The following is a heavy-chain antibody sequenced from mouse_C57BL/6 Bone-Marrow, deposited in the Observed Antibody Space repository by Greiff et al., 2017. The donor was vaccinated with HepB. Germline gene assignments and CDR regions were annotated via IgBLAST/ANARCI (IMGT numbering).Heavy chain of an antibody. CDR1: GYTFTSFW. J-gene: IGHJ1*03. V-gene: IGHV1-64*01. CDR3: AATVPNFDV. CDR2: IDPNSGST. D-gene: IGHD1-1*01. Sequence: VKLQQPGAELVKPGASVKLSCKASGYTFTSFWMHWVKQRPGQGLEWIGMIDPNSGSTNYNEKFKRKGTLTVDKSSSTANMQLSSLTSEDSAVYCWAATVPNFDVWGTGTTVTVSS.